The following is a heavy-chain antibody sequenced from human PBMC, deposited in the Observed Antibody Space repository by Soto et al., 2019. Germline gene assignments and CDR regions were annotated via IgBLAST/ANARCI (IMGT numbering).Heavy chain of an antibody. J-gene: IGHJ5*02. V-gene: IGHV3-30*04. D-gene: IGHD3-9*01. Sequence: GGSLRLSCAASGFTFSSYAMHWVRQAPGKGLEWVAVISYDGSNKYYADSVKGRFTISRDNSKNTLYLQMNSLRAEDTAVYYCARSQGLDWLLATWFDPWGQGTLVTVSS. CDR2: ISYDGSNK. CDR1: GFTFSSYA. CDR3: ARSQGLDWLLATWFDP.